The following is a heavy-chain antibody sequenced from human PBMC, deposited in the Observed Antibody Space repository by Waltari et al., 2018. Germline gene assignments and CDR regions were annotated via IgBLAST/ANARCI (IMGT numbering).Heavy chain of an antibody. V-gene: IGHV4-39*01. CDR2: IPYRGGT. J-gene: IGHJ4*02. Sequence: QLQLQESGPGLVKPSETLSLTCTVSGVSISSTTYYWGWIRQPPGKGRGGVGTIPYRGGTSSNPYLRGRVTISVDTSKNQFSLKLTSVTAADTAVYYCARIYGSGSPIPSVDYWGQGTLVTVSS. D-gene: IGHD3-10*01. CDR1: GVSISSTTYY. CDR3: ARIYGSGSPIPSVDY.